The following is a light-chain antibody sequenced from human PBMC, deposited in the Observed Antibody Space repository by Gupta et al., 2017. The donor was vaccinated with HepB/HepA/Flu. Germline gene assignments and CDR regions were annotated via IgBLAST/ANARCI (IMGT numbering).Light chain of an antibody. CDR1: SSNIGNDN. V-gene: IGLV1-47*02. Sequence: QPLLTQPPSASGTPGPRVTISCSGSSSNIGNDNAYWYQQLPGTAPKLLIYNDNQRPSGVPDRFSGSKSGTTASLAISGLRSEDEADYYCVGWDDSLSGYVFGAGTKVTVL. CDR3: VGWDDSLSGYV. CDR2: NDN. J-gene: IGLJ1*01.